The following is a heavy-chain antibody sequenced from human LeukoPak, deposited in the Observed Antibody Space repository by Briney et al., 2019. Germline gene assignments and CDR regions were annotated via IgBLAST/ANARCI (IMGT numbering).Heavy chain of an antibody. J-gene: IGHJ4*02. CDR2: IIANSGAT. D-gene: IGHD2-15*01. CDR3: ARGPQYCSGGSCHFTDY. CDR1: GYTFTGYY. Sequence: ASVKVSCKASGYTFTGYYIHWVRQVPGQGPEYMGWIIANSGATNYVQKFQGRVSMTRDTSINTAYLELSRLRSDDTALYFCARGPQYCSGGSCHFTDYWGQGTLVTVSS. V-gene: IGHV1-2*02.